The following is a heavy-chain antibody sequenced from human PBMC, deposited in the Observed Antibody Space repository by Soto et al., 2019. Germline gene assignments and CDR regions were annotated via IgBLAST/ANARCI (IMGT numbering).Heavy chain of an antibody. Sequence: QVQLVQSGAEVKKPGSSVKVSCKASGGTFSSYAIGWVRQAPGQGLEWMGGIIPIFGTANYAQKFQGRVTITADESTSXAYMELSSLRSEDTAVYYCARESWRDHSNYLGFDYWGQGTLVTVSS. J-gene: IGHJ4*02. CDR3: ARESWRDHSNYLGFDY. D-gene: IGHD4-4*01. CDR1: GGTFSSYA. V-gene: IGHV1-69*12. CDR2: IIPIFGTA.